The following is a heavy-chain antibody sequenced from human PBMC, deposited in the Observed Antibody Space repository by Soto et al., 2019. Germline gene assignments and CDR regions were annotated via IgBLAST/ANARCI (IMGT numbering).Heavy chain of an antibody. J-gene: IGHJ6*03. CDR2: ISSSGSTI. Sequence: GGSLRLSCAASGFTFSDYYMSWIRQAPGKGLEWVSYISSSGSTIYYADSVKGRFTISRDNAKNSLYLQMNSLRAEDTAVYYCARVPYCSGGSCSDYYYMDVWGKGTTVTVSS. D-gene: IGHD2-15*01. CDR1: GFTFSDYY. V-gene: IGHV3-11*01. CDR3: ARVPYCSGGSCSDYYYMDV.